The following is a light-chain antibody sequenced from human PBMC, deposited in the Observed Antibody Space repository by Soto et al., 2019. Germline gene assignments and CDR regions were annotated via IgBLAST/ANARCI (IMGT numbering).Light chain of an antibody. CDR1: QIIGSAY. J-gene: IGKJ1*01. CDR3: QHYGRSPS. Sequence: ETTLTQSPDTLSLSSGEGATLSCRASQIIGSAYLAWYQQKPGQAPRLLIFGASTRATGTPHRFSGSGSGKDFTLTISALESEDVGVYYCQHYGRSPSFGRGTKVEIK. CDR2: GAS. V-gene: IGKV3-20*01.